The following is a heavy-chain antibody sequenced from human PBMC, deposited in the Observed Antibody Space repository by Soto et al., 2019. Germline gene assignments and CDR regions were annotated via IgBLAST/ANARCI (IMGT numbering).Heavy chain of an antibody. J-gene: IGHJ4*02. V-gene: IGHV3-21*06. CDR1: GFTFTRYS. Sequence: GSLRLSCAASGFTFTRYSMNWVRQAPGKGLEWVSSISSTTNYIHYRDSMKGRFTISRDNAKNSLYLEMNSLRAEDTAVYYCARESEDLTSNFDYWGQGTLVTVSS. CDR2: ISSTTNYI. CDR3: ARESEDLTSNFDY.